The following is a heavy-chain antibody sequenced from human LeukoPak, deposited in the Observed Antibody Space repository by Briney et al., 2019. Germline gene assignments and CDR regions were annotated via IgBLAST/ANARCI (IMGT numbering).Heavy chain of an antibody. CDR3: AIFPLAHDSSSVDY. J-gene: IGHJ4*02. Sequence: GASVKVSCKASGGTFSSYAISWVRQAPGQGLEWMGGIIPIFGTANYAQKFQGRVTITTDESTSTAYMELSSLRSEDTAVYYCAIFPLAHDSSSVDYWGQGTLVTVSS. V-gene: IGHV1-69*05. CDR2: IIPIFGTA. D-gene: IGHD6-6*01. CDR1: GGTFSSYA.